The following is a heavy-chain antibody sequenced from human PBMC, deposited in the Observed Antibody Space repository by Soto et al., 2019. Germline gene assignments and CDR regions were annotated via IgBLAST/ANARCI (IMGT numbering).Heavy chain of an antibody. Sequence: QVQLQESGPGLVKPSGTLSLTCAVSSGSISSSNWWSWVRQPPGKGLEWIGEIYHSGRTNYNPSLKGRGTIAVDKSKSQCSLKLSSVTAADTAVYYCARSTNWNYLLSYWGQGTLVTGSS. D-gene: IGHD1-7*01. V-gene: IGHV4-4*02. CDR3: ARSTNWNYLLSY. CDR1: SGSISSSNW. CDR2: IYHSGRT. J-gene: IGHJ4*02.